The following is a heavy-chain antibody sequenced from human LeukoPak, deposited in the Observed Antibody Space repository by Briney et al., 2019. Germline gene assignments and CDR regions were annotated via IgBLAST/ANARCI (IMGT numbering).Heavy chain of an antibody. CDR1: GGAFSSYT. CDR3: ARDIDIVVVPAAMGSWFDP. Sequence: SVKVSCKASGGAFSSYTISWVRQAPGQGLEWMGRIIPILGIANYAQKFQGRVTITADKSTSTAYMELSSLRSEDTAVYYCARDIDIVVVPAAMGSWFDPWGQGTLVTVSS. D-gene: IGHD2-2*01. V-gene: IGHV1-69*04. CDR2: IIPILGIA. J-gene: IGHJ5*02.